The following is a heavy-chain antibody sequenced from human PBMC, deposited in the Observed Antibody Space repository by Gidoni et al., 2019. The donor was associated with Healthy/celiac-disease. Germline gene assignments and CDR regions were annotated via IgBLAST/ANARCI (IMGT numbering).Heavy chain of an antibody. CDR2: ISGSGGST. V-gene: IGHV3-23*01. CDR1: GFTFSSYA. Sequence: EVQLLESGGCLVQPGGSLRLSCAASGFTFSSYAMSWVRQAPGKGLEWVSAISGSGGSTYYADSVKGRFTISRDNSKNTLYLQMNSLRAEDTAVYYCAKHRYLLLGYFDYWGQGTLVTVSS. CDR3: AKHRYLLLGYFDY. D-gene: IGHD3-22*01. J-gene: IGHJ4*02.